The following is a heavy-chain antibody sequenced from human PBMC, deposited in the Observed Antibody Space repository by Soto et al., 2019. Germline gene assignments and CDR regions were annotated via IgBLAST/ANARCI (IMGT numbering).Heavy chain of an antibody. CDR3: VPGSCSGADCYPNPYLDY. Sequence: QITLKESGPALVKPTQPLTLTFTISGFSLSTTEEGVGWIRQPPGKALEWLALIYWDDDKRYRPSLKTRLTITKETAKDQVVLTMTNVAPEDTAAYYCVPGSCSGADCYPNPYLDYWGQGILVTVSS. J-gene: IGHJ4*02. CDR1: GFSLSTTEEG. V-gene: IGHV2-5*02. D-gene: IGHD2-2*03. CDR2: IYWDDDK.